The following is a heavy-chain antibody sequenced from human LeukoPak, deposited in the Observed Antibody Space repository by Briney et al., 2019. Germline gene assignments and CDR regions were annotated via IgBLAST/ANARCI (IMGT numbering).Heavy chain of an antibody. Sequence: GGSLRLSCAASGFTVSSNYMSWVRQAPGKGLEWVSAISGSGGSTYYADSVKGRFTISRDNSKNTLYLQMNSLRAEDTAVYYCAKDKSCSGGSCYHPEYFQHWGQGTLVTVSS. D-gene: IGHD2-15*01. CDR3: AKDKSCSGGSCYHPEYFQH. CDR1: GFTVSSNY. V-gene: IGHV3-23*01. CDR2: ISGSGGST. J-gene: IGHJ1*01.